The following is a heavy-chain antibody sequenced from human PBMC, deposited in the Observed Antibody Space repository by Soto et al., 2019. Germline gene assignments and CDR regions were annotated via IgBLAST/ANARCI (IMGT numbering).Heavy chain of an antibody. CDR2: IKSKTDGGTT. D-gene: IGHD3-22*01. J-gene: IGHJ4*02. V-gene: IGHV3-15*07. Sequence: PGGSLRLSCAASGFTFSNAWMNWVRQAPGKGLEWVGRIKSKTDGGTTDYAAPVKGRFTISRDDSKNTLYLQMDSLKTEDTAVYYCTTSPYYYDSSGYYVLDYWGQGTLVTVSS. CDR3: TTSPYYYDSSGYYVLDY. CDR1: GFTFSNAW.